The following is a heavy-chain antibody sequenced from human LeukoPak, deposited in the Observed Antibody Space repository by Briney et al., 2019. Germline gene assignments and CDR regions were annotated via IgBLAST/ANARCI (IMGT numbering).Heavy chain of an antibody. V-gene: IGHV3-74*01. Sequence: GGSLRLSCAASGFSLSKYWMHWVRQAPGKGLVWVSRIKTDGSSTSYADSVKGRFTISRDNAKNTLYLQMNSLRAEDTAVYYCAKDTAISGSHRTLGFDYWGQGTLVIVSS. CDR1: GFSLSKYW. D-gene: IGHD2-21*02. CDR2: IKTDGSST. J-gene: IGHJ4*02. CDR3: AKDTAISGSHRTLGFDY.